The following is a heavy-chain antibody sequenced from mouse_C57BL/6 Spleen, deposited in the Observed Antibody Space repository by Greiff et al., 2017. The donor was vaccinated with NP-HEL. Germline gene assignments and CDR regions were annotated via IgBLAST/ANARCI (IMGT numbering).Heavy chain of an antibody. D-gene: IGHD2-4*01. CDR3: ARRDYDYEGAWFAY. CDR1: GFTFSDYG. J-gene: IGHJ3*01. V-gene: IGHV5-17*01. CDR2: ISSGSSTI. Sequence: EVKLMESGGGLVKPGGSLKLSCAASGFTFSDYGMHWVRQAPEKGLEWVAYISSGSSTIYYADTVKGRFTISRDNAKNTLFLQMTSLRSEDTAMYYCARRDYDYEGAWFAYWGQGTLVTVSA.